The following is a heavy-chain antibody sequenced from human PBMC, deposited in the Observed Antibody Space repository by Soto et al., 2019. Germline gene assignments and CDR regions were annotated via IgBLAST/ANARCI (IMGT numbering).Heavy chain of an antibody. CDR2: ISYDGSNK. Sequence: LRLSCAASGFTFSSYGMHWVRQAPGKGLEWVAVISYDGSNKYYADSVKGRFTISRDNSKDTLYLQMNSLRAEDTAVYYCAKSTCTNGVCYTGDAFDIWGQGTMVTVSS. J-gene: IGHJ3*02. CDR1: GFTFSSYG. CDR3: AKSTCTNGVCYTGDAFDI. D-gene: IGHD2-8*01. V-gene: IGHV3-30*18.